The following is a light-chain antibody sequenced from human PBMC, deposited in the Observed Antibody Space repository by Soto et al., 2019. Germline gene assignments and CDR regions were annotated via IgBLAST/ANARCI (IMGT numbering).Light chain of an antibody. V-gene: IGKV3-20*01. CDR3: QQYGSSPYT. Sequence: EIVLTQSPGTLSLSPGERATLSCRASQSVSSSYLAWYQQKPGQAPRLLIYGASTRATGIPDRFSGSGSGTDFTLPISRLEPEDFAAYYCQQYGSSPYTFGQGTKLEIK. CDR2: GAS. CDR1: QSVSSSY. J-gene: IGKJ2*01.